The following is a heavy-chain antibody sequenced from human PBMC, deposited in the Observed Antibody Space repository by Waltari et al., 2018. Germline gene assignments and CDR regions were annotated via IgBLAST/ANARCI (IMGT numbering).Heavy chain of an antibody. CDR1: GGSISRGGYY. Sequence: QVQLQESGPGLVKPSQTLSLTCTVSGGSISRGGYYWSWIRQHPGKGLEWIGYIYYSGRTYYNPSLKSRVTISVDTSKNQFSLKLSSVTAADTAVYYCAREGGAAAGTRVDYWGQGTLVTVSS. V-gene: IGHV4-31*03. D-gene: IGHD6-13*01. J-gene: IGHJ4*02. CDR2: IYYSGRT. CDR3: AREGGAAAGTRVDY.